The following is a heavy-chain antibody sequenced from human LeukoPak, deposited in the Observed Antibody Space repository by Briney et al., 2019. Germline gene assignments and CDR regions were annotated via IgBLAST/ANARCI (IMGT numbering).Heavy chain of an antibody. V-gene: IGHV1-69*13. Sequence: ASVKVSCKASGYTFTGYYMHWVRQAPGQGLEWMGGIIPIFGTANYAQKFQGRVTITADESTSTAYMELSSLRSEDTAVYYCARDSSPTPDTVWFDPWGQGTLVTVSS. D-gene: IGHD6-13*01. CDR1: GYTFTGYY. J-gene: IGHJ5*02. CDR3: ARDSSPTPDTVWFDP. CDR2: IIPIFGTA.